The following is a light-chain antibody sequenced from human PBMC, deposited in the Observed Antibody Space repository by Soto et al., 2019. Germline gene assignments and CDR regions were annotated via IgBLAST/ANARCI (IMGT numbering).Light chain of an antibody. V-gene: IGKV3-20*01. J-gene: IGKJ5*01. CDR3: QQYGSSPSIT. Sequence: EIVLTQSPVTLSLSPGERATLSCRASQSVSSSYLAWYQQKPGQAPRLLIYGASSRATGIPDRFSGSGSGADFTLTISRLEPEDFAVYYCQQYGSSPSITFGQGTRLEIK. CDR1: QSVSSSY. CDR2: GAS.